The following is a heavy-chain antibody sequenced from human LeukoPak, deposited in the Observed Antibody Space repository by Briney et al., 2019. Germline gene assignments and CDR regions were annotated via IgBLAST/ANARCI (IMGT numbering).Heavy chain of an antibody. Sequence: SETLSLTCTVSGGSISSYYWSWIRQPPGKGLEWIGYIYYSGSTNYNPSLKSRVTISVDTSKNQFSLKLSSVTAADTAVYYCARGGAATRFRFDYWGQGTLVTVSS. CDR1: GGSISSYY. V-gene: IGHV4-59*01. D-gene: IGHD2-15*01. CDR3: ARGGAATRFRFDY. J-gene: IGHJ4*02. CDR2: IYYSGST.